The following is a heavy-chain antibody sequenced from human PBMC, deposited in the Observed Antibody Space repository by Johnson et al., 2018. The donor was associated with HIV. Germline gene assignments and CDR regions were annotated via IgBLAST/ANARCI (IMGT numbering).Heavy chain of an antibody. CDR1: GFTFSSYG. J-gene: IGHJ3*02. CDR3: ARDGGYSSSWYKYAFDI. Sequence: QMLLVESGGGVVQPGGSLRLSCAASGFTFSSYGMHWVRQAPGKGLEWVAFIHYDGSNKYYADSVKGRFTISRDNSKNTLYLKMNSLKAEDTAVYYCARDGGYSSSWYKYAFDIWGQGTMVTVSS. D-gene: IGHD6-13*01. CDR2: IHYDGSNK. V-gene: IGHV3-30*02.